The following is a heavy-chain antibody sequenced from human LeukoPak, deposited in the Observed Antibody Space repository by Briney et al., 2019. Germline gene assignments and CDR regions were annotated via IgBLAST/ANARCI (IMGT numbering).Heavy chain of an antibody. D-gene: IGHD3-3*01. Sequence: GGSLRLSCAASGFTFSDSAVSWVRHSTGEGLKWVSSISDTGGRTYYADSVKGRFTITRDNSRNTVNLQMNGLRAGDTARYYCAKGGQDFDFWRFDLWGQGILVIVSS. V-gene: IGHV3-23*01. CDR2: ISDTGGRT. J-gene: IGHJ5*02. CDR1: GFTFSDSA. CDR3: AKGGQDFDFWRFDL.